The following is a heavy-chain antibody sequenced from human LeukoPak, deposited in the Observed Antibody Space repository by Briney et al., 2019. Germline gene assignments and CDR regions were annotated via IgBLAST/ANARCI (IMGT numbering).Heavy chain of an antibody. D-gene: IGHD3-10*01. V-gene: IGHV3-13*04. J-gene: IGHJ4*02. Sequence: GGSLRLSCAASGFTFSNHDMHWVRQGPGKSLEWVSAIDTVGGTYYPGSVKGRFTISREDVKNSLYLQMNSLRAGDTAIYYCAREASGRAYSGIDYWGQGTLVTVSS. CDR3: AREASGRAYSGIDY. CDR2: IDTVGGT. CDR1: GFTFSNHD.